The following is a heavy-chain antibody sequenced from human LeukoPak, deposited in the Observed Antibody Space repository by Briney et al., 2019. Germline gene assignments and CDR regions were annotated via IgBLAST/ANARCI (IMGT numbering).Heavy chain of an antibody. CDR2: IIPIFGIA. Sequence: SVKVSCKASGGTFSSYAISWVRQAPGQGLEWMGGIIPIFGIANYARKFQGRVTITADESTSTAYMELSSLRSDDTAVYYCARAPMVRGVILNWFDPWGQGTLVTVSS. V-gene: IGHV1-69*13. CDR3: ARAPMVRGVILNWFDP. CDR1: GGTFSSYA. J-gene: IGHJ5*02. D-gene: IGHD3-10*01.